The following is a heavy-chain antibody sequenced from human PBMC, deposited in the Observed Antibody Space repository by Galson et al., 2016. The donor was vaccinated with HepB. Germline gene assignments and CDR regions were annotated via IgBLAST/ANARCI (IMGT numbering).Heavy chain of an antibody. CDR1: GFTISSYG. CDR2: IWYDGVNQ. J-gene: IGHJ4*02. D-gene: IGHD5-24*01. Sequence: SLRLSCAASGFTISSYGMHWVRQAPGKGLEWVAVIWYDGVNQYFADSAKGRFTISRDNSRNTLYLQMNSLTAEDTAVYYCAKSRRAGDGDYTYYFDYWGQGTLVIVSS. CDR3: AKSRRAGDGDYTYYFDY. V-gene: IGHV3-33*06.